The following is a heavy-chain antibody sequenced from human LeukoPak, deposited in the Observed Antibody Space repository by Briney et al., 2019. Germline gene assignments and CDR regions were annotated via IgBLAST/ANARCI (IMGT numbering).Heavy chain of an antibody. J-gene: IGHJ4*02. V-gene: IGHV3-66*01. CDR2: IYSGGST. CDR3: AKDPSGSYHFDY. CDR1: GFTVSSNY. D-gene: IGHD1-26*01. Sequence: GGSLRLSCAASGFTVSSNYMSWVRQAPGKGLEWVSVIYSGGSTYYADSVKGRFTISRDNSKNTLYLQMNSLRAEDTAVYYCAKDPSGSYHFDYWGQGTLVTVSS.